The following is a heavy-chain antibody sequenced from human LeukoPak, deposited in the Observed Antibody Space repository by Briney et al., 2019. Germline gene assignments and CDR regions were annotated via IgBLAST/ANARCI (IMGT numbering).Heavy chain of an antibody. CDR1: GGSFSGHS. CDR3: ARDYSGTYFRYFDL. CDR2: IYYSGST. Sequence: PSETLSLTCTVSGGSFSGHSWSWIRQPPGKGLERIGYIYYSGSTNYNPSLKSRVTISVDTSKNQSSLKLSSVTAADTAVYYCARDYSGTYFRYFDLWGRGTLVTVSS. D-gene: IGHD1-26*01. J-gene: IGHJ2*01. V-gene: IGHV4-59*11.